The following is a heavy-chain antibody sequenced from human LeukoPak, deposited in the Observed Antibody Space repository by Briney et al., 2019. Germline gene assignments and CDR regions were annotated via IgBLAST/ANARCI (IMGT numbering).Heavy chain of an antibody. Sequence: ASVKVSCKASGGIFSSYAISWVRQAPGQGLEWMGRIIPILGIANYAQKFQGRVTITADKSTSTAYMELSSLRSEDTAVYYCARDDSSGYYYVGLDYWGQGTLVTVSS. CDR2: IIPILGIA. CDR3: ARDDSSGYYYVGLDY. CDR1: GGIFSSYA. J-gene: IGHJ4*02. D-gene: IGHD3-22*01. V-gene: IGHV1-69*04.